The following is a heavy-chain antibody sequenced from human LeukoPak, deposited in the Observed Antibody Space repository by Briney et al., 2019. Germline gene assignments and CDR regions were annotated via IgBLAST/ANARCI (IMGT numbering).Heavy chain of an antibody. J-gene: IGHJ6*02. V-gene: IGHV1-18*01. D-gene: IGHD6-19*01. CDR1: GYTFTSYG. Sequence: ASVKVSCKASGYTFTSYGISWVRQAPGQGLEWMGWISAYNGNTNYAQKLQGRVTMTTDTSTSTAYMELRSLRSDDTAVYYCARDLVQWLVYYYYGMDVWAKGPRSPSP. CDR2: ISAYNGNT. CDR3: ARDLVQWLVYYYYGMDV.